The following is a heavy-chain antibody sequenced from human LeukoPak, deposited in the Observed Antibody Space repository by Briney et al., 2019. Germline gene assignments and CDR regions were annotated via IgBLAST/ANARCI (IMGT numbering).Heavy chain of an antibody. V-gene: IGHV3-33*01. Sequence: GGSLRLSCAASGFSFTSHGMHWVRQAPGKGLGWVAVIWFDASYQHYAESVRGRFTISRDNSKNTVYLQMNSLRAEDTAVYYCARETYSLADVWGHGTTVTVSS. J-gene: IGHJ6*02. D-gene: IGHD5-12*01. CDR2: IWFDASYQ. CDR1: GFSFTSHG. CDR3: ARETYSLADV.